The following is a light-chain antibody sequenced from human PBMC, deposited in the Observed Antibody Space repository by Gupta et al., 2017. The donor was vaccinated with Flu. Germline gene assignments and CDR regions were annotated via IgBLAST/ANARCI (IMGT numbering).Light chain of an antibody. V-gene: IGKV3-11*01. CDR1: QSISGY. CDR2: DAS. Sequence: TLSLSLGERAALPCMAIQSISGYLDWYKKKPCQAPRRLIYDASKRATGTTPRCSGSGAETDFTLTISSRASEDFGVYYCQHRSNGPPRITFGHGTKVEI. CDR3: QHRSNGPPRIT. J-gene: IGKJ3*01.